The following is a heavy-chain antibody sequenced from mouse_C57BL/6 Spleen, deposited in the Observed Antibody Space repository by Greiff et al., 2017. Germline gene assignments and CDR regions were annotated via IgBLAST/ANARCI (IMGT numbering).Heavy chain of an antibody. V-gene: IGHV1-55*01. CDR2: IYPGSGST. J-gene: IGHJ4*01. Sequence: VQLQQPGAELVKPGASVKMSCKASGYTFTSYWITWVKQRPGQGLEWIGDIYPGSGSTNYNEKFKSKATLTVDPSSSTAYMQLSSLTSADSAVYYCARGDYGNYEAYAMDDWGQGTSVTVSS. D-gene: IGHD2-1*01. CDR3: ARGDYGNYEAYAMDD. CDR1: GYTFTSYW.